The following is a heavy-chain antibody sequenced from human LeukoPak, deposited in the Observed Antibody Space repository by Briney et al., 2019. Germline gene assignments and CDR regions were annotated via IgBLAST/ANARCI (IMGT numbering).Heavy chain of an antibody. D-gene: IGHD3-16*01. J-gene: IGHJ4*02. CDR3: AKEFPTATGGTFGY. V-gene: IGHV3-23*01. Sequence: GGSLRLSCAASGFTFDSYAITWVRQAPGKGLEWVSAISGSGGSTFYADSVKGRFTISRDNSKNTLYLQMNSLRTEDTAIYYCAKEFPTATGGTFGYWGQGTLVTVSS. CDR2: ISGSGGST. CDR1: GFTFDSYA.